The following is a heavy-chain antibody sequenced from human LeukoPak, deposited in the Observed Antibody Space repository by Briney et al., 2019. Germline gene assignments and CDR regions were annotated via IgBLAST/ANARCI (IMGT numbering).Heavy chain of an antibody. CDR3: AAPGSITQHAFDI. D-gene: IGHD2-2*01. J-gene: IGHJ3*02. V-gene: IGHV4-59*01. CDR1: GGSISSFY. CDR2: IYYSEST. Sequence: SETLSLICSVSGGSISSFYWSCLPQPPGEGVEWIEYIYYSESTNYNPSLKSRVTIPVDTSKNQFSLKLSSVTAADTAVYYCAAPGSITQHAFDIWGQGTMVSVSS.